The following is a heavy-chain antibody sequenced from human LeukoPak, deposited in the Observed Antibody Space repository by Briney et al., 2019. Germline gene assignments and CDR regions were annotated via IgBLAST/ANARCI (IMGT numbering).Heavy chain of an antibody. CDR1: GITFSSYL. CDR3: AKDSSSVDYYDSSGYPPYYYMDV. D-gene: IGHD3-22*01. Sequence: PGGSLRLSCEASGITFSSYLMTWVRQGPGKGLEWVADISGSGGPTNYADSVKGRFTISRDNSKNTLYLQMNSLRAEDTAVYYCAKDSSSVDYYDSSGYPPYYYMDVWGKGTTVTISS. J-gene: IGHJ6*03. CDR2: ISGSGGPT. V-gene: IGHV3-23*01.